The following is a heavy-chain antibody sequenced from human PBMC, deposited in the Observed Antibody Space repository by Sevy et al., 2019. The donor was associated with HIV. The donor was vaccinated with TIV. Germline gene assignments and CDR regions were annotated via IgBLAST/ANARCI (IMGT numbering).Heavy chain of an antibody. J-gene: IGHJ4*02. CDR2: LNGDRT. CDR3: VKEETAPYFDC. V-gene: IGHV3-23*01. D-gene: IGHD2-21*02. Sequence: RGYLRLSCAASGFTFSTYAVSWVRQAPGKGLEWVAALNGDRTYYAGSVKGRFTISRDNPKNTVYLQVNSLRVEDTALHYCVKEETAPYFDCWGQGTLVTVSS. CDR1: GFTFSTYA.